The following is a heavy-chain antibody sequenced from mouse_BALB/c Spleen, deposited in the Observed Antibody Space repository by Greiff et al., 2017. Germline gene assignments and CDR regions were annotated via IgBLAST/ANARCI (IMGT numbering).Heavy chain of an antibody. V-gene: IGHV5-4*02. CDR1: GFTFSDYY. CDR2: ISDGGSYT. CDR3: ARDYGNLGYFDY. J-gene: IGHJ3*01. D-gene: IGHD2-1*01. Sequence: EVKLMESGGGLVKPGGSLKLSCAASGFTFSDYYMYWVRQTPEKRLEWVATISDGGSYTYYPDSVKGRFTISRDNAKNNLYLQMSSLKSEDTAMYYCARDYGNLGYFDYWGQGTLVTVSA.